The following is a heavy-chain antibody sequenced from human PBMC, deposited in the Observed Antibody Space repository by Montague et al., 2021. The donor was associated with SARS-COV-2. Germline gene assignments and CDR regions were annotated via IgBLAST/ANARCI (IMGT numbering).Heavy chain of an antibody. CDR2: IYDGGAV. V-gene: IGHV4-59*01. CDR1: GGSITGYY. CDR3: VRDHPYGGPRGAYDI. Sequence: ETLSLTCTVSGGSITGYYWSWLRRSPGRGLEWIAYIYDGGAVNYNPSLGSRVTISTDTSKNQLSLKVNSVTAADTAVYYCVRDHPYGGPRGAYDIWGQGTVVTVSS. D-gene: IGHD4-23*01. J-gene: IGHJ3*02.